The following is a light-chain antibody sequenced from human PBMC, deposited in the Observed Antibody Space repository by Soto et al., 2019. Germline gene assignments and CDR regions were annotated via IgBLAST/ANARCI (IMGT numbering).Light chain of an antibody. CDR2: GES. J-gene: IGKJ1*01. CDR1: QSVSSSY. Sequence: EIVLTQSPGTLSLSPGERATLSCRASQSVSSSYLAWYQQKPGQAPRLLIYGESSRATGIPDRFSSSGSGTDFTLTISRLEPEDFAVYYCQEYGNSRTFGQGTKV. V-gene: IGKV3-20*01. CDR3: QEYGNSRT.